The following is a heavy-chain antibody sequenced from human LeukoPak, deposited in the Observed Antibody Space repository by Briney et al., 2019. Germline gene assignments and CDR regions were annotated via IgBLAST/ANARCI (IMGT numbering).Heavy chain of an antibody. CDR3: ARSTYYYDSSVDY. J-gene: IGHJ4*02. CDR2: ISSSSSYI. CDR1: GFTFSSYS. V-gene: IGHV3-21*01. D-gene: IGHD3-22*01. Sequence: PGGSLRLTCATSGFTFSSYSMNWVRQAPGKGLEWVSSISSSSSYIYYADSVKGRFTISRDNAKNSLYLQMNSLRAEDTAVYYCARSTYYYDSSVDYWGQGTLVTVSS.